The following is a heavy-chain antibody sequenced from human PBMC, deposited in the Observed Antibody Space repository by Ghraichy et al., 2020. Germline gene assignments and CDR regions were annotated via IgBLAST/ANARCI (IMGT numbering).Heavy chain of an antibody. J-gene: IGHJ4*02. V-gene: IGHV3-33*01. CDR2: IWYDGSNK. Sequence: GSLRLSCAASGFTFSSYGMHWVRQAPGKGLEWVAVIWYDGSNKYYADSVKGRFTISRDNSKNTLYLQMNSLRAEDTAVYYCARGDYDYVWGSYHRYYFDYWGQGTLVTVSS. CDR3: ARGDYDYVWGSYHRYYFDY. CDR1: GFTFSSYG. D-gene: IGHD3-16*02.